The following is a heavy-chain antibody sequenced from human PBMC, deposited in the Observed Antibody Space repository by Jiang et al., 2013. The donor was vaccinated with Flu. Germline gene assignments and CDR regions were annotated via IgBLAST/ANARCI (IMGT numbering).Heavy chain of an antibody. CDR3: ARSGPLWFGELRVLDY. J-gene: IGHJ4*02. D-gene: IGHD3-10*01. CDR2: INAGNGNT. Sequence: SGAEVKKPGASVKVSCKASGYTFTSYAMHWVRQAPGQRLEWMGWINAGNGNTKYSQKFQGRVTITRDTSASTAYMELSSLRSEDTAVYYCARSGPLWFGELRVLDYWGQGTLVTVSS. CDR1: GYTFTSYA. V-gene: IGHV1-3*01.